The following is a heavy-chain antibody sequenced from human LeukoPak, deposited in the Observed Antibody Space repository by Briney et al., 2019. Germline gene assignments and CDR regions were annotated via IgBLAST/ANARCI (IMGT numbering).Heavy chain of an antibody. J-gene: IGHJ3*02. D-gene: IGHD5-24*01. CDR2: ISSSGSTI. Sequence: GGSLRLSCAASGFTFSSYEMNWVCQAPGKGLEWVSYISSSGSTIYYADSVKGRFTISRDNAKNSLYLQMNSLRAEDTAVYYCARVNLLQSRSPGGYAFDIWGQGTMVTVSS. V-gene: IGHV3-48*03. CDR3: ARVNLLQSRSPGGYAFDI. CDR1: GFTFSSYE.